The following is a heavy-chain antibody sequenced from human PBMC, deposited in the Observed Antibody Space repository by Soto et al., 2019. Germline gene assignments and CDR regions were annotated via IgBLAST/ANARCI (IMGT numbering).Heavy chain of an antibody. J-gene: IGHJ6*02. CDR2: IYSGGST. CDR1: GFTVISNY. D-gene: IGHD6-19*01. V-gene: IGHV3-53*01. Sequence: PGGSLRLSCAASGFTVISNYISFFRHSPWKGLEWVSVIYSGGSTYYADSVKGRFTISRDNSKNTLYLQMNSLRAEDTAVYYCARAWSIAVAGTRGYYYGMDVWGQGTTVTVSS. CDR3: ARAWSIAVAGTRGYYYGMDV.